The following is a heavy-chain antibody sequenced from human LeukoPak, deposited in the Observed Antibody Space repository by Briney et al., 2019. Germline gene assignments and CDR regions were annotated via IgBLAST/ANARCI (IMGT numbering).Heavy chain of an antibody. D-gene: IGHD5-24*01. CDR1: GFTFSSYG. CDR3: ARDRKRFVDY. CDR2: ISSSSSYI. J-gene: IGHJ4*02. Sequence: GGSLRLSCAASGFTFSSYGMHWVRQAPGKGLEWVSSISSSSSYIYYADSVKGRFTISRDNAKNSLYLQMNSLRAEDTAVYYCARDRKRFVDYWGQGTLVTVSS. V-gene: IGHV3-21*01.